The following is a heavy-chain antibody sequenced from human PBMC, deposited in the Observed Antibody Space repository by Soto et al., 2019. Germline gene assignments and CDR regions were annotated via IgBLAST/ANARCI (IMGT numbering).Heavy chain of an antibody. Sequence: GGSLRLSCAASGFTFSSYAMHWVRQAPGKGLEWVAVISYDGSNKYYADSVKGRFTISRDNSKNTLYLQMNSLRAEDTAVYYCARPWGGCGGDCYGGSDYFDYWGQGTLVTVSS. CDR2: ISYDGSNK. CDR3: ARPWGGCGGDCYGGSDYFDY. V-gene: IGHV3-30-3*01. J-gene: IGHJ4*02. D-gene: IGHD2-21*02. CDR1: GFTFSSYA.